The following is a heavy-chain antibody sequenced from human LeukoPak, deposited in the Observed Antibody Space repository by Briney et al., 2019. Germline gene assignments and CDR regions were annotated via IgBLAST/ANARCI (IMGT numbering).Heavy chain of an antibody. CDR1: GFAFSSYS. J-gene: IGHJ6*02. Sequence: GGSLRLSCAASGFAFSSYSMNWVRQAPGKGLEWVSSISSSSYIYYADSVTGRFTISRDNAKNSLYLQMNSLRAEDTAVYYCARVGFHCSSTSCYGFMDVWGQGTTVTVSS. V-gene: IGHV3-21*01. CDR2: ISSSSYI. CDR3: ARVGFHCSSTSCYGFMDV. D-gene: IGHD2-2*01.